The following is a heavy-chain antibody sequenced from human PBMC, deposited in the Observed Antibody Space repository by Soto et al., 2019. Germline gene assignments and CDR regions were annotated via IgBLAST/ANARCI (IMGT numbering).Heavy chain of an antibody. D-gene: IGHD3-3*01. J-gene: IGHJ6*02. CDR3: ARSEAGRTGFGVAIILYYYGMDV. CDR2: IIPIFGTA. Sequence: VASVKVSCKASGGTFSSYAISWVRQAPGQGLEWMGGIIPIFGTANYAQKFQGRVTITADESTSTAYMELSSLRSEDTAVYYCARSEAGRTGFGVAIILYYYGMDVWGQGTTVTVSS. CDR1: GGTFSSYA. V-gene: IGHV1-69*13.